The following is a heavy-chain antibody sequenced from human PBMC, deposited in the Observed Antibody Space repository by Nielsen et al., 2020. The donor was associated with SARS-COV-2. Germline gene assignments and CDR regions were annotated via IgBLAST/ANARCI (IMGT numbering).Heavy chain of an antibody. CDR3: ARHYHDFWSGYLAASWFDP. CDR2: TYHSGST. J-gene: IGHJ5*02. Sequence: SETLSLTCTVSGDSIGSYYWNWIRQPPGKGLEWIGFTYHSGSTNYSPSLKSRVTISVDRSKNQFSLMLSSVTAADTAVYYCARHYHDFWSGYLAASWFDPWGQGTPVTVSS. D-gene: IGHD3-3*01. V-gene: IGHV4-59*01. CDR1: GDSIGSYY.